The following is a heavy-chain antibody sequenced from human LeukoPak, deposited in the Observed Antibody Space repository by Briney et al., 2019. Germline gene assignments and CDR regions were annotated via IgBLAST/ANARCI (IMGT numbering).Heavy chain of an antibody. Sequence: SETLSLTCTVSGGSVSSDTYYWSWIRQPPGKGLEYIGYLYYSGGTNYNPSLQSRVTISRDTSKNQFSLELSSVTAADTAMYYCARQRAHVFDIWGQGTMVTVSS. V-gene: IGHV4-61*01. CDR2: LYYSGGT. J-gene: IGHJ3*02. CDR1: GGSVSSDTYY. CDR3: ARQRAHVFDI.